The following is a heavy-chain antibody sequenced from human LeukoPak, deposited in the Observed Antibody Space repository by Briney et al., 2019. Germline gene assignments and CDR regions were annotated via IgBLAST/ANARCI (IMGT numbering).Heavy chain of an antibody. D-gene: IGHD3-10*01. CDR2: VKQDGSEK. CDR3: ARGRGFGEFTPGPYYYYYMDV. V-gene: IGHV3-7*03. Sequence: GGSLRLSCAASGFTFSSYWMSWVRQAPGKGLEWVANVKQDGSEKYYVDSVKGRFTISRDNAKNSLYLQMNSLRAEDTALYYCARGRGFGEFTPGPYYYYYMDVWGKGTTVTVSS. J-gene: IGHJ6*03. CDR1: GFTFSSYW.